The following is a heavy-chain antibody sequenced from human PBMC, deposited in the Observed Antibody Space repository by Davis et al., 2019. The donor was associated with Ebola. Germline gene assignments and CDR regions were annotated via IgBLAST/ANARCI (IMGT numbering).Heavy chain of an antibody. V-gene: IGHV4-38-2*02. CDR1: GYSISSGYY. CDR3: AREGMATIT. Sequence: PSETLSLTCTVSGYSISSGYYWSWIRQPPGKGLEWIGEINHSGSTNYNPSLKSRVTISVDTSKNQFSLKLSSVTAADTAVYYCAREGMATITWGEGTLVTVSS. D-gene: IGHD5-24*01. J-gene: IGHJ5*02. CDR2: INHSGST.